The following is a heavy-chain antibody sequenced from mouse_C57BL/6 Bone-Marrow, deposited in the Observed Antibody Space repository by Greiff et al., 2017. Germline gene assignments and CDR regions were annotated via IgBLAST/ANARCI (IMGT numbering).Heavy chain of an antibody. CDR2: ISSGSSTI. CDR3: ARRQGLIYWYFDV. D-gene: IGHD3-2*01. CDR1: GFTFSDYG. J-gene: IGHJ1*03. V-gene: IGHV5-17*01. Sequence: DVQLVESGGGLVKPGGSLKLSCAASGFTFSDYGMHWVRQAPEKGLEWVAYISSGSSTIYYADTVKGRFTISRDNAKNTLFLQLTSLRSEDTAMYDCARRQGLIYWYFDVWGTGTTVTVSS.